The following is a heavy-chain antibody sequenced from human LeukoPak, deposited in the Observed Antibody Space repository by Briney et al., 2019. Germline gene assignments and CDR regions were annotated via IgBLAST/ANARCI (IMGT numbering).Heavy chain of an antibody. J-gene: IGHJ4*02. CDR1: GFTFSSYG. CDR2: ISGRYTGT. CDR3: AKRDSSGYHYFDY. D-gene: IGHD3-22*01. V-gene: IGHV3-23*01. Sequence: PGGSLRLSCAASGFTFSSYGMSWVRQAPGKGLEWVSAISGRYTGTYCAVSVKGRFTISRDNSKNTLYLQMNSLRAEDTAVYYCAKRDSSGYHYFDYWGQGTLVTVSS.